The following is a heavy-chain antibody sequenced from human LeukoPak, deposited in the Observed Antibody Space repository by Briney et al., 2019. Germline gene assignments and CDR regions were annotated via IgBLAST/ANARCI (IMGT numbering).Heavy chain of an antibody. CDR2: ISYSGST. J-gene: IGHJ4*02. Sequence: PSETQSLTCTVSGGSISSTNNYWAWIRQPPGKGLEWIGGISYSGSTSYNLSLKRRVTMSIDTSKNHFSLRLSSVTAADTAVYFCARDLWSTAAGIFDFWGQGALVTVSS. D-gene: IGHD6-25*01. V-gene: IGHV4-39*07. CDR3: ARDLWSTAAGIFDF. CDR1: GGSISSTNNY.